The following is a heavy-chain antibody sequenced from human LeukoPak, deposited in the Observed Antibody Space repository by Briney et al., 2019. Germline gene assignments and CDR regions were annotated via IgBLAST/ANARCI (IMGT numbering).Heavy chain of an antibody. CDR3: ARALGSGSSY. V-gene: IGHV3-23*01. CDR1: GFTFSNYA. Sequence: GGSLRLSCAASGFTFSNYAMSWVRQAPGKGLEWVSVISGSGGSTYYADSVKGRFTISRDNPKNTLYLQMNSLRAEDTAVYYCARALGSGSSYWGQGTLVAVSS. D-gene: IGHD6-25*01. CDR2: ISGSGGST. J-gene: IGHJ4*02.